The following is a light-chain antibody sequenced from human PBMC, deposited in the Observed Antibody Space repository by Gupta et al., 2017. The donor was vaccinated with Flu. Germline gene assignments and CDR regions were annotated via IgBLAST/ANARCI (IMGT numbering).Light chain of an antibody. CDR3: QQYDSSLT. V-gene: IGKV3-20*01. CDR2: GAS. CDR1: QSISNNY. Sequence: EIVLTQSPGTLSLSPGERATLSCRASQSISNNYLAWYQQKPGQTPRLLIYGASNRVTGIPDRFSGSGSGTDFTLTISRLEPEDFAVFYWQQYDSSLTFGQGTKVEIK. J-gene: IGKJ1*01.